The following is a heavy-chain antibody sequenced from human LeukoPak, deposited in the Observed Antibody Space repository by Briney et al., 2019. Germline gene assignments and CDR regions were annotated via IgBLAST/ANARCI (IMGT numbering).Heavy chain of an antibody. CDR2: ISSRSTYI. Sequence: GGSLRLSCAASGFTFSSYSMNWVRQAPGKGLEWVSSISSRSTYIYYADSLKGRFTISRDNAKNSLYLQMNSLRAEDTAVYYCAARDSYGSGSYPIDYWGQGALVTVSS. CDR1: GFTFSSYS. D-gene: IGHD3-10*01. V-gene: IGHV3-21*01. CDR3: AARDSYGSGSYPIDY. J-gene: IGHJ4*02.